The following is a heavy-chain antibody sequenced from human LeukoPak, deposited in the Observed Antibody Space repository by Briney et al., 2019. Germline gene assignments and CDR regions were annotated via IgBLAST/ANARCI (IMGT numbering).Heavy chain of an antibody. Sequence: PGGSLRLSCAASGFTFSSYWMSWVRQAPGKGLEWVANIKQDGSEKYYVDSVKGRFTISRDNSKNTLYLQMNSLRAEDTAVYYCARDHESGWYLDYWGQGTLVTVSS. CDR3: ARDHESGWYLDY. CDR1: GFTFSSYW. J-gene: IGHJ4*02. V-gene: IGHV3-7*01. D-gene: IGHD6-19*01. CDR2: IKQDGSEK.